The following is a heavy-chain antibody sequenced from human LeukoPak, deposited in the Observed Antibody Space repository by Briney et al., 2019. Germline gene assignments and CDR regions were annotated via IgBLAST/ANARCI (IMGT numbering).Heavy chain of an antibody. D-gene: IGHD2-8*01. V-gene: IGHV4-59*01. CDR3: ARDPGCTNGVCYGNLNYFDY. CDR1: GGSFSGYY. Sequence: SETLSLTCAVYGGSFSGYYWSWIRQPPGKGLEWIGYIYYSGSTNYNPSLKSRVTISVDTSKNQFSLKLSSVTAADTAVYYCARDPGCTNGVCYGNLNYFDYWGQGTLVTVSS. CDR2: IYYSGST. J-gene: IGHJ4*02.